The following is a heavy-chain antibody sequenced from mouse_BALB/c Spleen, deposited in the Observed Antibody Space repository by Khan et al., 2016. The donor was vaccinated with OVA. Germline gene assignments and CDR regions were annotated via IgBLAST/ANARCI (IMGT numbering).Heavy chain of an antibody. CDR1: GYTFTNYL. CDR3: ARYASTPYYAMDY. D-gene: IGHD1-1*01. J-gene: IGHJ4*01. CDR2: INPYNDGT. Sequence: VQLQQSGPELVKPGASVKMSCKTSGYTFTNYLMHWVKQKPGQGLEWIGYINPYNDGTKYNENFRGKATLTSDKSSSTAYMELSSLTSEDSAVYYGARYASTPYYAMDYWGQGTSVTVSS. V-gene: IGHV1S136*01.